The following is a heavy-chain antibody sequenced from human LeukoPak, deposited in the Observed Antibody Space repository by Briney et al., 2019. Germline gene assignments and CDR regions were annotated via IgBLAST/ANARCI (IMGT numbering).Heavy chain of an antibody. Sequence: PGGSLRLSCAASGFTVSSNYMSWVRQAPGKGLEWVSIIYSGGSTYYADSVKGRFTLSRDNSKNTLYLQMNSLRAEDTAVYYCAREYCSSTSCRSDAFDIWGQGTMVTVSS. CDR3: AREYCSSTSCRSDAFDI. D-gene: IGHD2-2*01. CDR2: IYSGGST. J-gene: IGHJ3*02. CDR1: GFTVSSNY. V-gene: IGHV3-53*01.